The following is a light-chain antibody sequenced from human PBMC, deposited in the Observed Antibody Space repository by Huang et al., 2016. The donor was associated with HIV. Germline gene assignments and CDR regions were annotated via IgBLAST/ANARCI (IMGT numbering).Light chain of an antibody. CDR2: GAS. CDR1: QSVSSSY. CDR3: QQYGSSSLT. J-gene: IGKJ4*01. V-gene: IGKV3-20*01. Sequence: EIVLTQSPGTLSLSPGERATLSCRASQSVSSSYLAWYQQKPGQAPRLLIYGASNRATGIPDRFRGSGSGTDVTLTISRLEPEDFAVYFCQQYGSSSLTFGGGTKVEIK.